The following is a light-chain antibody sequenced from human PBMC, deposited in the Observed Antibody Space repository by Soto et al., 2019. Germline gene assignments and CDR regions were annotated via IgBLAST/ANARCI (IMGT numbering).Light chain of an antibody. CDR1: SSNIGSNT. Sequence: QSVLTQPPSASGTPGQRVTISCSGSSSNIGSNTVNWYQQLPGTAPKLLIYSNNQLPSGVPDRFSGSKSGTSASLAISGLQSEDEADYYCAAWDDSLNGPVFGTGTKLTVL. CDR2: SNN. J-gene: IGLJ1*01. CDR3: AAWDDSLNGPV. V-gene: IGLV1-44*01.